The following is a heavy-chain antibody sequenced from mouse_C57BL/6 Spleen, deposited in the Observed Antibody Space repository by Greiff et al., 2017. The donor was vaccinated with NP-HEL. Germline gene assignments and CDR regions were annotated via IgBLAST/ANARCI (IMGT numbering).Heavy chain of an antibody. CDR3: AAYDDDVS. Sequence: VQLQQSGPELVKPGASVKISCKASGYAFSSSWMNWVKQRPGKGLEWIGRIYPGDGDTNYNGKFKGKATLTADKSSSTAYMQLSSLTSEDSAVYFCAAYDDDVSWGKGTTLTVSS. V-gene: IGHV1-82*01. J-gene: IGHJ2*01. CDR1: GYAFSSSW. CDR2: IYPGDGDT. D-gene: IGHD2-4*01.